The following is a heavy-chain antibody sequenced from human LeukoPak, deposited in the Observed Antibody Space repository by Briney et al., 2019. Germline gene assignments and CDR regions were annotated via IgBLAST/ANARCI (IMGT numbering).Heavy chain of an antibody. Sequence: SETLSLTCTVSGGSISSGGYYWSWIRQHPGKGLEWIGYIYYSGSTYYNPSLKSRVTISVDTSKNQFSLKLSSVTAADTAVYYCARDWTQTGSGWKGTSCWFDPWGQGTLVTVSS. CDR1: GGSISSGGYY. J-gene: IGHJ5*02. CDR3: ARDWTQTGSGWKGTSCWFDP. CDR2: IYYSGST. D-gene: IGHD6-19*01. V-gene: IGHV4-31*03.